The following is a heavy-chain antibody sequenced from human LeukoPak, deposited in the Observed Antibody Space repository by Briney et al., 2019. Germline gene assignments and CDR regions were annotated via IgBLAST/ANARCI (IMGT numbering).Heavy chain of an antibody. CDR1: GFTFSSSA. CDR3: AGTRDSYGPYYFDY. D-gene: IGHD5-18*01. CDR2: ISASGGST. V-gene: IGHV3-23*01. Sequence: GGSLRLSCAAPGFTFSSSAMSWVRQVPGKGLEWVSGISASGGSTSYADSVKGRFTISRDNAKNSLYLQMNSLRAEDTAVYYCAGTRDSYGPYYFDYWGQGTLVTVSS. J-gene: IGHJ4*02.